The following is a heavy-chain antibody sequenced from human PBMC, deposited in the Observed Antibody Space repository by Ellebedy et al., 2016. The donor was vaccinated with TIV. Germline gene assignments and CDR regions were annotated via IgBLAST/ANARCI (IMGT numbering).Heavy chain of an antibody. D-gene: IGHD3-9*01. CDR3: ARCRDHDILTGYCNWFDP. Sequence: PGGSLRLSCTVSGASFVGNYWSWIRQPPGKGLEWIGNVYYSGTTNYNPSLESRVTVSLDTPKNQFSLKLSSVTAADTAVYYCARCRDHDILTGYCNWFDPWGQGTLVTVSS. CDR2: VYYSGTT. V-gene: IGHV4-59*01. CDR1: GASFVGNY. J-gene: IGHJ5*02.